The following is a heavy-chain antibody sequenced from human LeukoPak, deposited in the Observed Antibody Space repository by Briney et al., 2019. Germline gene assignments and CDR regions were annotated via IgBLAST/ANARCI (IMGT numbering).Heavy chain of an antibody. J-gene: IGHJ4*02. CDR1: GYTFTSYG. Sequence: ASVKVSCKASGYTFTSYGISWVRQAPGQGLEWMGWISAYNGNTNYAQKLQGRVTMTTDTSTSTAYMELRSLRSDDTAVYYCARGERSGLDTVTTGYYFDYWGQGTLVTVSS. V-gene: IGHV1-18*01. CDR2: ISAYNGNT. D-gene: IGHD4-17*01. CDR3: ARGERSGLDTVTTGYYFDY.